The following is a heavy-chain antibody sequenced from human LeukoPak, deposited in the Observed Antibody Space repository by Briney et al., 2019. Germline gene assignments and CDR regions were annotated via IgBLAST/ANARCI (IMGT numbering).Heavy chain of an antibody. Sequence: ASVKVSCKASGYTFTGYYMHWVRQAPGHGLEWMGRINPNSGGTNYAQKFQGRVTMTRDTSISTAYMELSRLRSDDTAVYYCARGRPSTNRNNINWFDPWGQGTLVTVSS. D-gene: IGHD2/OR15-2a*01. CDR2: INPNSGGT. CDR3: ARGRPSTNRNNINWFDP. CDR1: GYTFTGYY. V-gene: IGHV1-2*06. J-gene: IGHJ5*02.